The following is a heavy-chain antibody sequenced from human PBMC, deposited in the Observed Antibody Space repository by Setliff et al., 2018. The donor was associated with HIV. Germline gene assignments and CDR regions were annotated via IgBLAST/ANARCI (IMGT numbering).Heavy chain of an antibody. CDR1: GGPIRSHNW. Sequence: SETLSLTCTVSGGPIRSHNWWSWVRQPPGKGLEWIGEIFHGGNTNYSPSLESRVTLSVDKSKNQFSLSLSSVTAADTAVYYCATLAAAGESYYYWGQGSRVTVS. V-gene: IGHV4-4*02. CDR3: ATLAAAGESYYY. J-gene: IGHJ4*02. CDR2: IFHGGNT. D-gene: IGHD6-13*01.